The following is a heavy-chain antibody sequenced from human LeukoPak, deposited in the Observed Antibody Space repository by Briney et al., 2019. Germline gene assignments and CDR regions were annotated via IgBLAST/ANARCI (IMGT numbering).Heavy chain of an antibody. CDR3: ATETIGRHYDY. CDR2: IGPTGTDR. J-gene: IGHJ4*02. V-gene: IGHV3-21*01. Sequence: GGSLRLSCAASGVTLTGYSMNWVRQAPGKGLEWVSSIGPTGTDRYYADSVRGRFTISRDNAKNSMYLQMDSLRDEDTAVYYCATETIGRHYDYWGQGTLLTVSS. D-gene: IGHD1-14*01. CDR1: GVTLTGYS.